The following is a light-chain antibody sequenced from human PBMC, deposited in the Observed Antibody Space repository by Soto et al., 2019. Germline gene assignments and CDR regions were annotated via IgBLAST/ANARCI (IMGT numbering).Light chain of an antibody. J-gene: IGKJ1*01. Sequence: IVLTQSPGALSLYPGERATLSCGASQSVSSSYLAWYQQKPGQAPRLLIYGASTRATGIPDRFSGSGSGTDFTLTISRLEPEDFAVYYCQQYGSSPRTFGQGTKVDIK. CDR1: QSVSSSY. CDR2: GAS. V-gene: IGKV3-20*01. CDR3: QQYGSSPRT.